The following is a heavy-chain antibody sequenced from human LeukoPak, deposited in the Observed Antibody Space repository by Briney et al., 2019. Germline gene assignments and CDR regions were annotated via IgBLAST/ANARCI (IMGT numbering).Heavy chain of an antibody. D-gene: IGHD3-22*01. J-gene: IGHJ3*02. CDR2: IYYGGSA. V-gene: IGHV4-28*01. CDR1: GYSISSSNW. CDR3: ARNQVVAANRGAFDI. Sequence: PSETLSLTCTVSGYSISSSNWWGWIRQSPGKGLEWIGYIYYGGSAYYNASLKSRVTMSVDSSKNQFSLELSSVTAVDTAVYYCARNQVVAANRGAFDIWGQGTMVTVSS.